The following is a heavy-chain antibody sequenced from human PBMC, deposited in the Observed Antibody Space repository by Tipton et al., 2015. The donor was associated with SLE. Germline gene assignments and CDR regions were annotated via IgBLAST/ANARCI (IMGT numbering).Heavy chain of an antibody. CDR2: ISSSGSTI. D-gene: IGHD2-2*01. CDR3: ARDVVVPAARDYYGMDV. CDR1: GFTFSSYE. V-gene: IGHV3-48*03. Sequence: GSLRLSCAASGFTFSSYEMNWVRQAPGKGLEWVSYISSSGSTIYYADSVKGRFTISRDNAKNSLYLQMNSLRAEDTAVYYCARDVVVPAARDYYGMDVWGQGTTVTVSS. J-gene: IGHJ6*02.